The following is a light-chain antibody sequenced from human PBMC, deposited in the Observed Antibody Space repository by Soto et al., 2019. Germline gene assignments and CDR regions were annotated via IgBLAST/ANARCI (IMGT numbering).Light chain of an antibody. CDR1: QSVLYSSNNNNY. CDR2: WAS. Sequence: DIVMTQSPDSLAVSLGERATINCKSSQSVLYSSNNNNYLAWYQQKPGQPPRLIIYWASTRESGVPDRFSGSGSCTDFTLTISSLQDEDVAVYSCQQYYSTPPTFGQGTKLEIK. J-gene: IGKJ2*01. CDR3: QQYYSTPPT. V-gene: IGKV4-1*01.